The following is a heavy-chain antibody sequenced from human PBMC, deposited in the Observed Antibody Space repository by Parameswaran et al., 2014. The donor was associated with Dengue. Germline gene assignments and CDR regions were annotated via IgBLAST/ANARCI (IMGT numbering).Heavy chain of an antibody. D-gene: IGHD6-6*01. V-gene: IGHV4-34*01. CDR2: SIIVEAP. Sequence: RWIRQPPGKRGRGSGLGKSIIVEAPTTTRPSTSRVTISVDTSKNQFSLKLSSVTAADTAVYYCARGEASSSSPPSFDYWGQGTLVTVSS. CDR3: ARGEASSSSPPSFDY. J-gene: IGHJ4*02.